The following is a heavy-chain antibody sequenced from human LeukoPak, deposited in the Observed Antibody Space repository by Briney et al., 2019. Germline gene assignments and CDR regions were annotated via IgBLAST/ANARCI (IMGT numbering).Heavy chain of an antibody. D-gene: IGHD2-15*01. J-gene: IGHJ4*02. V-gene: IGHV3-23*01. CDR3: AKDRDLYCSSSSSCSLVYFDY. CDR1: GFTFSSYA. Sequence: GGSLRLSCAASGFTFSSYAMSWVRQAPGKGLEWVSAISGSGDGSYYAVSVKGRFTISRDNSKNTLYLQMSSLRAEDTAVYYCAKDRDLYCSSSSSCSLVYFDYWGQGTLVTVSS. CDR2: ISGSGDGS.